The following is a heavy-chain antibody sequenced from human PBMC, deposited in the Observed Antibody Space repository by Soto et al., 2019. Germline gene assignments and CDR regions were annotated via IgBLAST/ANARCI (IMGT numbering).Heavy chain of an antibody. V-gene: IGHV4-39*01. J-gene: IGHJ4*02. CDR1: GGSLSSSSSY. CDR3: ARHRVPSVYDPIPGCFDS. D-gene: IGHD5-12*01. Sequence: QLQLQESGPGLVKPSETLSLTCTVSGGSLSSSSSYWGWIRQPPGKGLEWIGSMSYRGSTYHNPSLKSRVTLSVDTSQSRFSLKLTSVTAADTAVYYCARHRVPSVYDPIPGCFDSWGQGILVTASS. CDR2: MSYRGST.